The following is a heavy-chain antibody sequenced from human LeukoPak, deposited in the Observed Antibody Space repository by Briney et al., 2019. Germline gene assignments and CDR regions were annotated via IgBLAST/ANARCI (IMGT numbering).Heavy chain of an antibody. CDR1: GGSISSYY. CDR3: ARDSPVNSPYFGY. D-gene: IGHD2-21*01. V-gene: IGHV4-59*01. Sequence: SETLSLTCTVSGGSISSYYWSWIRQPPGKGLEWLGYIYYSGSTSYNPSLKSRVTISVDTSKNHFSLKLSSVTAADTAVYYCARDSPVNSPYFGYWGQGTLVTVSS. CDR2: IYYSGST. J-gene: IGHJ4*02.